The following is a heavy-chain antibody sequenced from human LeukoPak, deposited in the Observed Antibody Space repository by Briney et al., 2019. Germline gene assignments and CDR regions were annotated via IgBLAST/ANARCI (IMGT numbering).Heavy chain of an antibody. CDR1: GFTFSDYY. V-gene: IGHV3-11*01. CDR2: ISSSGSTI. J-gene: IGHJ4*02. Sequence: GGSLRLSCAASGFTFSDYYMSWIRQAPGKGLEWVSYISSSGSTIYYADSVKGRFTISRDNAKNSLYVQMNSLRAEDTAVYYCARGRKTGNSLPFDYWGQGTLVTVSS. D-gene: IGHD7-27*01. CDR3: ARGRKTGNSLPFDY.